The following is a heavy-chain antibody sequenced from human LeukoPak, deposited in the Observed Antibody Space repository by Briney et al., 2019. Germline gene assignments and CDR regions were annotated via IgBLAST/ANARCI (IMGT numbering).Heavy chain of an antibody. CDR2: IYSGGST. J-gene: IGHJ4*02. CDR3: ARRSPIAGAGPRRLED. D-gene: IGHD6-13*01. Sequence: GGSLRLSCAASGFTVSSSHMSWVRQAPGKGLEWDSIIYSGGSTSYADSVKGRFIISRDNSKNTLYLQMNSLRAEDTAVYYCARRSPIAGAGPRRLEDWGQGTLVTVSS. CDR1: GFTVSSSH. V-gene: IGHV3-53*01.